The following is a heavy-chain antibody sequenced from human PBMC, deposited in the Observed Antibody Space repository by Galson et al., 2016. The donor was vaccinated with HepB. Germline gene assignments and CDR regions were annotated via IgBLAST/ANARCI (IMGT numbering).Heavy chain of an antibody. CDR1: GFTFSTYW. CDR3: ARGGSRPIDY. D-gene: IGHD3-16*01. V-gene: IGHV3-74*01. Sequence: SLRLSCAASGFTFSTYWMHWVRQAPGKGLVWVSRINSDGSSTGFADSVKGRFTISRDNAKNTLYLQMNSLGAEDTAVYYCARGGSRPIDYWGQGTLVTVSS. J-gene: IGHJ4*02. CDR2: INSDGSST.